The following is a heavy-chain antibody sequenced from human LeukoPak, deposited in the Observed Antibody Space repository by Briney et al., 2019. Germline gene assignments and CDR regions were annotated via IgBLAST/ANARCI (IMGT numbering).Heavy chain of an antibody. CDR2: IYYSGST. J-gene: IGHJ5*02. D-gene: IGHD6-19*01. CDR1: GXSISSYY. V-gene: IGHV4-59*01. CDR3: ARGLGKGAVAP. Sequence: SETLSLTCTVSGXSISSYYWSWIRQPPGKGLEWIGYIYYSGSTNYNPSLKSRVTISVDTSKNQFSLKLSSVTAADTAVYYCARGLGKGAVAPLGQGTLVTVSS.